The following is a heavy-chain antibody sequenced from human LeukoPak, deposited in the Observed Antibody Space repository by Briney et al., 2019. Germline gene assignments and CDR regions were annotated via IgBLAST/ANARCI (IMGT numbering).Heavy chain of an antibody. CDR1: GYSISSGYY. D-gene: IGHD6-19*01. V-gene: IGHV4-38-2*02. J-gene: IGHJ4*02. Sequence: SETLSLTCTVSGYSISSGYYWGWIRQPPGKGLEWIGSGSTYYNPSLKSRVTISVDTSKNQFSLKLSSVTTADTAVYYCASRSQRDSSGELDYWGQRTLVTVSS. CDR2: SGST. CDR3: ASRSQRDSSGELDY.